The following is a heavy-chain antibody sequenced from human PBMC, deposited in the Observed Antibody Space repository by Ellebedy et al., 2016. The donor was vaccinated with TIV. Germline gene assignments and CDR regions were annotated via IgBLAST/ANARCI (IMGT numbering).Heavy chain of an antibody. Sequence: ASVKVSXXASGYTFTSFGLSWVRQAPGQGLEWMGWISAYNGDINYAQNFQGRVAMTTDTATSTVYEDLRSLRSDDTAVYYCARVSVDVVIGYHYFYMDIWGKGTTVTVSS. CDR3: ARVSVDVVIGYHYFYMDI. V-gene: IGHV1-18*01. J-gene: IGHJ6*03. CDR2: ISAYNGDI. D-gene: IGHD6-6*01. CDR1: GYTFTSFG.